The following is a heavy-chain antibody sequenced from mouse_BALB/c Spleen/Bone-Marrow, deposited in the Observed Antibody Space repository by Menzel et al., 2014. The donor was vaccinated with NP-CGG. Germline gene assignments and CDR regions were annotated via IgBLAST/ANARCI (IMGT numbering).Heavy chain of an antibody. D-gene: IGHD1-1*02. CDR2: ISYDGSN. CDR1: GYSITSGYY. V-gene: IGHV3-6*02. CDR3: ARDFITTVVPFAY. Sequence: EVKLLESGPGLVKPSPSLSLTCSVTGYSITSGYYWNWIRQFPGNKLEWMGYISYDGSNNSNPSLKNRISITRDTSKNQFFLKLNSVATDVTATYYCARDFITTVVPFAYWGQGTLVTVSA. J-gene: IGHJ3*01.